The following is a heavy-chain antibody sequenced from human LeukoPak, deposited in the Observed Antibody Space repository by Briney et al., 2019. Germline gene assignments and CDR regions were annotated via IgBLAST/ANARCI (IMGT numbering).Heavy chain of an antibody. CDR3: ARGGDYYGMDV. Sequence: SETLSLTCTVSGGSISSYYWSWIRQPPGKGLEWIGYIYYSGSTNYNPSLKSRVTISVDTSKNQLSLKLSSVTAADTAVYYCARGGDYYGMDVWGQGTTVTVSS. V-gene: IGHV4-59*01. CDR1: GGSISSYY. CDR2: IYYSGST. D-gene: IGHD3-16*01. J-gene: IGHJ6*02.